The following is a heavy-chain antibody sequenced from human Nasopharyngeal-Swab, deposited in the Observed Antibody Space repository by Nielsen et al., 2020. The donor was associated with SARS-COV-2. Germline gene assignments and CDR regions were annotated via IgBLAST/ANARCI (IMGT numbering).Heavy chain of an antibody. CDR2: MNPNSGNT. CDR3: ARGPLRYYDILTGYYMGYYYYYMDV. V-gene: IGHV1-8*01. D-gene: IGHD3-9*01. CDR1: GYTFTSYD. Sequence: ASAKVSCKASGYTFTSYDINWVRQATGQGLEWMGWMNPNSGNTGYAQKFQGRVTMTRNTSISTAYMELSSLRSEDTAVYYCARGPLRYYDILTGYYMGYYYYYMDVWGKGTTVTVSS. J-gene: IGHJ6*03.